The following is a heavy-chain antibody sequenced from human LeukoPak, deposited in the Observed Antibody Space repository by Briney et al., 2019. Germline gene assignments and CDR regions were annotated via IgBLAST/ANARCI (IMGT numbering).Heavy chain of an antibody. CDR2: IYYTENT. CDR3: ASGYSSSSFDY. V-gene: IGHV4-39*01. Sequence: PSETLSLTCTVSVGFISSNSYYWGWIRQPPGKGLEWIGSIYYTENTYYSPSLKSRVTVSVDTSKNQFSLKLSSVTAADTAVYYCASGYSSSSFDYWGPGTLVTVSS. CDR1: VGFISSNSYY. J-gene: IGHJ4*02. D-gene: IGHD6-6*01.